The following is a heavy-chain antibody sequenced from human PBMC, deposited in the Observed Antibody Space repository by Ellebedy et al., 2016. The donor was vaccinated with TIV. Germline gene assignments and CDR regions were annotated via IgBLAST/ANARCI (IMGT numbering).Heavy chain of an antibody. CDR3: ARVGRWELLWYFDY. CDR2: ISAYNGNT. D-gene: IGHD1-26*01. Sequence: AASVKVSCKASGYTFTSYGISWVRQAPGQGLEWMGWISAYNGNTNYAQKLQGRVTMTTDTSTSTAYMELRSLRSDDTAVYYCARVGRWELLWYFDYWGQGTLVTVSS. V-gene: IGHV1-18*01. CDR1: GYTFTSYG. J-gene: IGHJ4*02.